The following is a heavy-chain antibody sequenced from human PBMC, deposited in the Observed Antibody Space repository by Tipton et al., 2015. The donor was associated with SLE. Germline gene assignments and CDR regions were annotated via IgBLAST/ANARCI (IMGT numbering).Heavy chain of an antibody. J-gene: IGHJ5*02. CDR2: IYYSGST. Sequence: TLSLTCTVSGGSISSYYWSWIRQPPGKGLEWIGYIYYSGSTNYNPSLKSRVTISVDTSKNQFSLKLSSVTAADTAVYYCARTFPYGGFDPWSQGTLVTVSS. CDR1: GGSISSYY. CDR3: ARTFPYGGFDP. V-gene: IGHV4-59*01. D-gene: IGHD4-23*01.